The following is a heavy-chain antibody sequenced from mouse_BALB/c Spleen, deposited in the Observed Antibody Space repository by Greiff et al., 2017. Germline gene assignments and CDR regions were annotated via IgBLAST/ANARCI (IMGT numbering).Heavy chain of an antibody. CDR2: IDPSDSYT. J-gene: IGHJ3*01. V-gene: IGHV1S127*01. Sequence: QVQLQQPGAELVKPGASVKMSCKASGYTFTSYWMHWVKQRPGQGLEWIGVIDPSDSYTSYNQKFKGKATLTVDTSSSTAYMQLSSLTSEDSAVYYCTRRGWAYWGQGTLVTVSA. D-gene: IGHD2-3*01. CDR3: TRRGWAY. CDR1: GYTFTSYW.